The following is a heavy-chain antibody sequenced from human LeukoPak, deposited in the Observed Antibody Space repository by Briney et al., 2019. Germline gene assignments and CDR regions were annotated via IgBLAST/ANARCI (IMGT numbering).Heavy chain of an antibody. J-gene: IGHJ4*02. D-gene: IGHD7-27*01. CDR3: ARAWGRYYFDY. CDR2: IYYSGST. Sequence: SETLSLTCTVSGGSISSGDYYWSWIRQPPGKGLEWIGYIYYSGSTYYNPSLKSRVTISVDTSKNQFSLKLSSVTAADTAVYYCARAWGRYYFDYWGQGTLVTVSS. V-gene: IGHV4-30-4*08. CDR1: GGSISSGDYY.